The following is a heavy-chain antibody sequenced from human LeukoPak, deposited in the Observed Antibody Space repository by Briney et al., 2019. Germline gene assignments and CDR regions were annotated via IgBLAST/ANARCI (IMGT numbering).Heavy chain of an antibody. CDR2: ISGSGDNT. CDR1: GFTLSTNA. Sequence: GGSLRLSCLTSGFTLSTNAMSWVRQAPGKGLEWVSGISGSGDNTYYADSVKGRFTISRDNSKNTLYVQVNSLGTEDTAAYYCAKGSYYDSSGSFYFDYWGQGTLVTVSS. CDR3: AKGSYYDSSGSFYFDY. J-gene: IGHJ4*02. D-gene: IGHD3-22*01. V-gene: IGHV3-23*01.